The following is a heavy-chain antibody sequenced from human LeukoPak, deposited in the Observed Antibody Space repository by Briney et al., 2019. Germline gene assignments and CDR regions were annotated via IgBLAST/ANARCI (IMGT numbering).Heavy chain of an antibody. CDR1: GYTFTGYY. Sequence: ASVKVSCKASGYTFTGYYMHWVRQAPGQGLEWMGWMNPNSGGTNYAQKFQGRVTMTRDTSISTAYMELSRLRSDDTAVYYCARDVMVRGVMTPYYFDYWGQGTLVTVSS. D-gene: IGHD3-10*01. V-gene: IGHV1-2*02. J-gene: IGHJ4*02. CDR3: ARDVMVRGVMTPYYFDY. CDR2: MNPNSGGT.